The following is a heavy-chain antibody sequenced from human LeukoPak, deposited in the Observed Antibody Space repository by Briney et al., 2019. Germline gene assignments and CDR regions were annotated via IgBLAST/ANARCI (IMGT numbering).Heavy chain of an antibody. CDR1: GFTFTSYG. CDR2: IRYDGSNK. Sequence: GGSLRLSCAASGFTFTSYGMYWVRQAPGKGLEWVAFIRYDGSNKYYADSVKGRFTISRDNSKNTLYLQMNSLRAEDTAVYNCAKDVHTNSWQASIGYWGQGTLVTVSS. V-gene: IGHV3-30*02. D-gene: IGHD6-13*01. CDR3: AKDVHTNSWQASIGY. J-gene: IGHJ4*02.